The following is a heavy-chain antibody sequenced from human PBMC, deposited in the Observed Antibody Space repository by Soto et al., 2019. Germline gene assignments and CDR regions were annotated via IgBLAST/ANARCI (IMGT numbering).Heavy chain of an antibody. CDR3: ARVGQLGGYSMDV. Sequence: SETLSLTCAVSGGSISSGGYSWSWIRQPPGKGLEWIGYIYHSGSTYYNPSLKSRVTISVDRSKNQFSLKLSSVTAADTAVYYCARVGQLGGYSMDVWGQGTTVAVSS. D-gene: IGHD3-16*01. V-gene: IGHV4-30-2*01. CDR1: GGSISSGGYS. CDR2: IYHSGST. J-gene: IGHJ6*02.